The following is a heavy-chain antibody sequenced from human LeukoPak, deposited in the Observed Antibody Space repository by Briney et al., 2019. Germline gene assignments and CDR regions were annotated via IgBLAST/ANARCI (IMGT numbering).Heavy chain of an antibody. V-gene: IGHV1-8*01. D-gene: IGHD3-22*01. Sequence: ASVKFSCKASGCTFTRYDINWVRQATGQGLEWMGWMNPKSGNSGHAQKFQGRVTMTRDTSTSTVYMELSSLRSEDTAVYYCARMDSSGYYFFDYWGQGTLVTVSS. CDR2: MNPKSGNS. CDR1: GCTFTRYD. J-gene: IGHJ4*02. CDR3: ARMDSSGYYFFDY.